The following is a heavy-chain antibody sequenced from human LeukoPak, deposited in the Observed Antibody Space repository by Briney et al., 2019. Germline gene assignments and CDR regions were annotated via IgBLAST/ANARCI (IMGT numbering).Heavy chain of an antibody. J-gene: IGHJ6*03. CDR1: GGSISSSSYY. Sequence: KTSETLSLTCTVSGGSISSSSYYWGWIRQPPGKGLEWIGSIYYSGSTNYNPSLKSRVTMSVDTSKNQFSLKLSSVTAADTAVYYCARGSTDYSYYYYYMDVWGKGTTVTVSS. V-gene: IGHV4-39*07. D-gene: IGHD2-21*01. CDR3: ARGSTDYSYYYYYMDV. CDR2: IYYSGST.